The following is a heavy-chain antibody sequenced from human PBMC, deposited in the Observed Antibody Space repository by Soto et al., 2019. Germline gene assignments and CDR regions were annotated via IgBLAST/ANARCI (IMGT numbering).Heavy chain of an antibody. CDR2: ISSSSSYI. CDR1: GFTFSSYS. Sequence: GGSLRLSCAASGFTFSSYSMNWVRQAPGKGLEWVSSISSSSSYIYYADSVKGRFTISRDNAKNTLYLQMNSLRAEDTAVYYCARAFRSSWYYYYYYMDVWGKGTTVTVSS. J-gene: IGHJ6*03. CDR3: ARAFRSSWYYYYYYMDV. V-gene: IGHV3-21*01. D-gene: IGHD6-13*01.